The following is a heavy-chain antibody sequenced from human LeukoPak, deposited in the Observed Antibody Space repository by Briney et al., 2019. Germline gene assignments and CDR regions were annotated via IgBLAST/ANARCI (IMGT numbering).Heavy chain of an antibody. V-gene: IGHV3-23*01. J-gene: IGHJ4*02. CDR1: RFTFSNYW. D-gene: IGHD6-6*01. Sequence: GGSLRLSCAASRFTFSNYWMSWVRQAPGKGLEWVSAITDSGDGTYYADSVKGRFTISRDNSKNTLYLQMSSLRAEDTAVYYCAKRVPYSSSSVYFDYWGRGTLVTVSS. CDR2: ITDSGDGT. CDR3: AKRVPYSSSSVYFDY.